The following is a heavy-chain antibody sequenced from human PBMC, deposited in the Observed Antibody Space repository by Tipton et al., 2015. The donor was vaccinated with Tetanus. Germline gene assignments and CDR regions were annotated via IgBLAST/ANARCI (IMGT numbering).Heavy chain of an antibody. Sequence: SLRLSCAASGFTFSSYSMNWVRQAPGKGLEWVSSISSSSSYIYYADSVKGRFTISRDNAKNSLYLQMNSLRAEDTAVYYCARENIVGARLYYFDYWGQGALVTVSS. CDR2: ISSSSSYI. J-gene: IGHJ4*02. CDR1: GFTFSSYS. D-gene: IGHD1-26*01. V-gene: IGHV3-21*01. CDR3: ARENIVGARLYYFDY.